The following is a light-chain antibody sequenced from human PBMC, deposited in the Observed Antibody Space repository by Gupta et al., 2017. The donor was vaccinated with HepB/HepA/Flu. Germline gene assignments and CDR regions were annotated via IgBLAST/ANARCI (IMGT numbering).Light chain of an antibody. Sequence: DIQMTQSPFSLSPFVGDRVTITCRASQSISTCLNWYQQKAGRAPKLLIYTASRLESGVPSRFSGSGSGTDFTLTISRLQPEDFANYYCQQSDITPLTFGRGTKVEIK. CDR1: QSISTC. CDR2: TAS. V-gene: IGKV1-39*01. J-gene: IGKJ4*01. CDR3: QQSDITPLT.